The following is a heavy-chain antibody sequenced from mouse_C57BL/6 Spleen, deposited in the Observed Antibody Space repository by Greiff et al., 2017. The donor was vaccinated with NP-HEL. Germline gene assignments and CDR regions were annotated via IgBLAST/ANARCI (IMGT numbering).Heavy chain of an antibody. Sequence: QVQLQQSGPELVKPGASVKISCKASGYAFSSSWMNWVKQRPGTGLEWIGRIYPGDGDTNYNGKFKGKATLTADKSSSTAYMQLSSLTSEDSAVYFCARRGLDYAMDYWGQGTSVTVSS. V-gene: IGHV1-82*01. J-gene: IGHJ4*01. D-gene: IGHD2-13*01. CDR3: ARRGLDYAMDY. CDR2: IYPGDGDT. CDR1: GYAFSSSW.